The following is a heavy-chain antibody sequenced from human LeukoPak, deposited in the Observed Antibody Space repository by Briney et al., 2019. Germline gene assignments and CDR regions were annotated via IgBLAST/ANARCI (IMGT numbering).Heavy chain of an antibody. V-gene: IGHV1-69*13. CDR2: IIPIFVTA. CDR1: GGTFSSYA. CDR3: ARKYCSSTSCYKIRDWYFDR. J-gene: IGHJ2*01. Sequence: SVKVSCKASGGTFSSYAISWVRQAPGQGLEWMGGIIPIFVTANYAQKFQGRVTITADESTSTAYMELSSLRSEDTAVYYCARKYCSSTSCYKIRDWYFDRWGRGTLVTVSS. D-gene: IGHD2-2*02.